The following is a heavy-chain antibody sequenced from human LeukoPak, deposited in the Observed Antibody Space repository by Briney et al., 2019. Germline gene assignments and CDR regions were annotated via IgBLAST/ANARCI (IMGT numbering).Heavy chain of an antibody. CDR1: GGSISSSSYY. CDR3: ARGYDFWSGWTTRAAFDI. CDR2: IYYSGST. D-gene: IGHD3-3*01. V-gene: IGHV4-39*07. Sequence: SETLSLTCTVSGGSISSSSYYWGWIRQPPGKGLEWIGSIYYSGSTYYNPSLKSRVTISVDTSKNQFSLKLSSVTAADTAVYYCARGYDFWSGWTTRAAFDIWGQGTMVTVSS. J-gene: IGHJ3*02.